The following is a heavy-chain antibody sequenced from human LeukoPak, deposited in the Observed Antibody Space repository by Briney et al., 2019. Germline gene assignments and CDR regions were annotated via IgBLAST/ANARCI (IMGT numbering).Heavy chain of an antibody. J-gene: IGHJ4*02. D-gene: IGHD5-24*01. CDR2: ISGSGGST. CDR3: AKDNNGYNYPSCFDY. V-gene: IGHV3-23*01. Sequence: GGSLRLSCAASGFTFSSYAMSWVRQAPGKGLEWVSAISGSGGSTYYADSVKGRFTISRDNSKNTLYLQMKSLRAEDTAVYYCAKDNNGYNYPSCFDYWGQGTLVTVSS. CDR1: GFTFSSYA.